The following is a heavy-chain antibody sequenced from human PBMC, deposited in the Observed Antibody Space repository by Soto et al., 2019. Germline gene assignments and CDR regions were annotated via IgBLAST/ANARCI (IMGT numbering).Heavy chain of an antibody. CDR1: GSTLSSYW. J-gene: IGHJ4*02. CDR2: IKPGGTEK. V-gene: IGHV3-7*01. Sequence: GGSLRLSCAASGSTLSSYWMSWVRQPPGKGLEWVANIKPGGTEKYYIDSVKGRFSISRDDAKNSLYLQMNSLRAEDTAVYYCVRDHGVAGSDYWGQGTLVSVSS. CDR3: VRDHGVAGSDY. D-gene: IGHD4-17*01.